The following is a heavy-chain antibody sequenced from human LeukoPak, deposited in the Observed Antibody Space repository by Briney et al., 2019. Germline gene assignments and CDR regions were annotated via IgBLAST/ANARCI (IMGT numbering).Heavy chain of an antibody. CDR2: IWYDGSNK. D-gene: IGHD2-2*01. CDR3: ARQDCSSTSCHADFDY. J-gene: IGHJ4*02. Sequence: GGSLRLSCAAAGFIFSNFGMHWVRQAPGQGLEGVAVIWYDGSNKYYADSVKGRFTISRDNSKNTLYLQMNSLRAEDTAVYYCARQDCSSTSCHADFDYWGQGTLVTVSS. CDR1: GFIFSNFG. V-gene: IGHV3-33*01.